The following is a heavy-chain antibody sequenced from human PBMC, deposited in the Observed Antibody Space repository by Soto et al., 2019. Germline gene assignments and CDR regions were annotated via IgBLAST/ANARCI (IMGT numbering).Heavy chain of an antibody. Sequence: SVKVSCKASGGTFSSYAISWVQQAPGQGLEWMGGIIPIFGTANYAQKFQGRVTITADESTSTAYMELSSLRSEDTAVYYCARSVYSSGWYIQHWGQGTLVTVSS. CDR2: IIPIFGTA. V-gene: IGHV1-69*13. J-gene: IGHJ1*01. CDR3: ARSVYSSGWYIQH. D-gene: IGHD6-19*01. CDR1: GGTFSSYA.